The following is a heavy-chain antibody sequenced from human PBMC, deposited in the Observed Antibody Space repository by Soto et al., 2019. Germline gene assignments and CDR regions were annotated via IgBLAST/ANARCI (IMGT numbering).Heavy chain of an antibody. CDR1: GGTFRSYP. J-gene: IGHJ2*01. D-gene: IGHD2-15*01. CDR2: IIPIFGTA. Sequence: GASVKVSCKASGGTFRSYPITWVEQPPGQGLDWMGGIIPIFGTANYAQKFQGRVTITADESTSTAYMELSSLRSEDTAVYYCASQQTDCSGGSCYSHYRYWYFDLWGRGTLVTVSS. CDR3: ASQQTDCSGGSCYSHYRYWYFDL. V-gene: IGHV1-69*13.